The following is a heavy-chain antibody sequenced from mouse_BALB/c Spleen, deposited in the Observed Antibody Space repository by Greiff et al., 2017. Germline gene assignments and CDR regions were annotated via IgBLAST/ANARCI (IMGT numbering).Heavy chain of an antibody. CDR3: ARGITLHWYFDV. CDR1: GFTFSDYY. D-gene: IGHD1-1*01. CDR2: ISDGGSYT. V-gene: IGHV5-4*02. Sequence: EVKLMESGGGLVKPGGSLKLSCAASGFTFSDYYMYWVRQTPEKRLEWVATISDGGSYTYYPDSVKGRFTISRDNAKNNLYLQMSSLKSEDTAMYYCARGITLHWYFDVWGAGTTVTVSS. J-gene: IGHJ1*01.